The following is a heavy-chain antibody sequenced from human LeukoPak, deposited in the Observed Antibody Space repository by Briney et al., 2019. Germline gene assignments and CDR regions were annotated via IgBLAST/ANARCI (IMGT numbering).Heavy chain of an antibody. CDR2: INPNSGGT. V-gene: IGHV1-2*02. D-gene: IGHD6-19*01. CDR1: GHTFTGCY. J-gene: IGHJ4*02. Sequence: PSASVKVSCKASGHTFTGCYMHWVRQAPGQGLEWMGWINPNSGGTNYAQKFQGRVTMTRDTSISTAYMELSRLRSDDTAVYYCARGLSGGVAGQYYFDYWGQGTLVTVSS. CDR3: ARGLSGGVAGQYYFDY.